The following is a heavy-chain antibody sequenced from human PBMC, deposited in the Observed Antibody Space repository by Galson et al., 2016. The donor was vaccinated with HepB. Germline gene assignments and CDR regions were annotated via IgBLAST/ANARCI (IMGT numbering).Heavy chain of an antibody. Sequence: SLRLSCAASGFTFSDYYMNWIRQAPGKGLEWVSHISSSSSYTNYADSVKGRFTISRDNAKNSLYLQMNSLRAEDTAVYYCARDAGPHSCHYDFWRGWTYYYDYLDVWGQGTQLTVSS. CDR2: ISSSSSYT. V-gene: IGHV3-11*06. CDR1: GFTFSDYY. D-gene: IGHD3-3*01. CDR3: ARDAGPHSCHYDFWRGWTYYYDYLDV. J-gene: IGHJ6*03.